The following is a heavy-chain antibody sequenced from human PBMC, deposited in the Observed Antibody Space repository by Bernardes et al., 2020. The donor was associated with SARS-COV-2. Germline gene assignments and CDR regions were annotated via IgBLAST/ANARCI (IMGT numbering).Heavy chain of an antibody. CDR3: AAGLSYYDSSGYSTPFDY. D-gene: IGHD3-22*01. CDR2: IVVGSGNT. J-gene: IGHJ4*02. V-gene: IGHV1-58*02. Sequence: SMKVSCKASGFTFTSSAMQWVRQARGQRLEWIGWIVVGSGNTNYAQKFQERVTITRDMSTSTAYMELSSLRSEDTAVYYCAAGLSYYDSSGYSTPFDYWGQGTLVTVSS. CDR1: GFTFTSSA.